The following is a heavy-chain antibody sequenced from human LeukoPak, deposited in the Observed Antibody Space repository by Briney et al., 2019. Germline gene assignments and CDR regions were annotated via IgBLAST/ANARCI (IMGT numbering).Heavy chain of an antibody. Sequence: GGSLRLSCAASGFTFSDHWMYWVRQAPGKGLVSVSHTNTDGTTTNYADSVKGRFTISRDNAKNTLYLQMNSLRAEVTAVYYCVRALGDYWGQGTLVTVSS. D-gene: IGHD3-16*01. CDR1: GFTFSDHW. CDR3: VRALGDY. CDR2: TNTDGTTT. V-gene: IGHV3-74*01. J-gene: IGHJ4*02.